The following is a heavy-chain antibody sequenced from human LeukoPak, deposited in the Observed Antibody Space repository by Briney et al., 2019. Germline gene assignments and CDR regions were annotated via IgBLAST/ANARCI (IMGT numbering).Heavy chain of an antibody. V-gene: IGHV3-30*02. CDR3: AKDRGPEVGLYPDY. J-gene: IGHJ4*02. D-gene: IGHD2-2*02. Sequence: PGGSLRLSCAASGFTSSSYGMHWVRQAPGKGLEWVAFIRYDGSNKYYADSVKSRFTISRDNSKNTLYLQMNSLRAEDTAVYYCAKDRGPEVGLYPDYWGQGTLVTVSS. CDR2: IRYDGSNK. CDR1: GFTSSSYG.